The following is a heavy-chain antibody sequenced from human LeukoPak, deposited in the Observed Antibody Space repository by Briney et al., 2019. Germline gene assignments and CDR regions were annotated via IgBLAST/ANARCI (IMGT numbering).Heavy chain of an antibody. D-gene: IGHD6-19*01. CDR2: IYWNDDE. Sequence: SGPTLVKPTQTLTLTCTFSGFSLSTSGVGVGWIRQPPGEALEWLALIYWNDDERYSPSLKNRLTITKDTSKNRVFLTMTNMAPVDTATYYCAHSAHDSSGWYHGYWGQGTLVTVSS. CDR3: AHSAHDSSGWYHGY. CDR1: GFSLSTSGVG. V-gene: IGHV2-5*01. J-gene: IGHJ4*02.